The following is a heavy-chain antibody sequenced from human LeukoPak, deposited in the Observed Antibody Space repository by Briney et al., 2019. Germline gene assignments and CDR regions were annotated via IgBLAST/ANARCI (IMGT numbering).Heavy chain of an antibody. J-gene: IGHJ6*04. CDR2: IYYSGST. V-gene: IGHV4-31*03. CDR1: GGSISSGGYY. D-gene: IGHD3-10*01. Sequence: SQTLSLSCTVSGGSISSGGYYWSWIREHPGKGLEWIGYIYYSGSTYYNPSLKSRVTISVDTSKNQFSLKLSSVTAADTAVYYCARGHGSGSFLNYYYGMDVWGKGTTVTVSS. CDR3: ARGHGSGSFLNYYYGMDV.